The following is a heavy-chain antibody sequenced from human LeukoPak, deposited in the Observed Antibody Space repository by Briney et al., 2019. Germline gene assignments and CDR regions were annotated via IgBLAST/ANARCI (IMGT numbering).Heavy chain of an antibody. J-gene: IGHJ3*02. CDR2: ISYIGRT. D-gene: IGHD4-17*01. Sequence: PSETLSLTCAVSDDSFSSHYWTWIRQPPGKGLEWIGYISYIGRTNHNPSLKSRVTISIDTSKNQFSLKLTSVTAADTAVYYCARDLVTVTKGFDIWGQGTMVSVSS. V-gene: IGHV4-59*11. CDR3: ARDLVTVTKGFDI. CDR1: DDSFSSHY.